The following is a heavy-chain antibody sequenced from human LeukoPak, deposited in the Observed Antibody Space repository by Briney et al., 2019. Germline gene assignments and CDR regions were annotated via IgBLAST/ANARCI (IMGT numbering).Heavy chain of an antibody. Sequence: GGSLRLSCAASGFTFSNTWFHWVRQAPGKGLEWIGRIKSKTDGGTTDYAAPVKGRFTISRDDSKNTLYLQMNSLKTEDTAVYYCTSTGYSSGPTLNWGQGTLVTVSS. J-gene: IGHJ4*02. V-gene: IGHV3-15*01. CDR2: IKSKTDGGTT. D-gene: IGHD6-19*01. CDR1: GFTFSNTW. CDR3: TSTGYSSGPTLN.